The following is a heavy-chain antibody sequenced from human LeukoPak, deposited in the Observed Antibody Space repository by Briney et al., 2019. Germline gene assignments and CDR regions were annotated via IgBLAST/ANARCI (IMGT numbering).Heavy chain of an antibody. D-gene: IGHD2-2*01. Sequence: SETLSLTCNVSGGSISNYYWTWIRQPPGKGLEWIGYIYYSGSTKYNPSLKSRVTMSVDTSKNQFSLKLISVTAAETAVYFCAREWDGSRTAYDTFDKWGQGTMVIVSA. J-gene: IGHJ3*02. V-gene: IGHV4-59*01. CDR3: AREWDGSRTAYDTFDK. CDR2: IYYSGST. CDR1: GGSISNYY.